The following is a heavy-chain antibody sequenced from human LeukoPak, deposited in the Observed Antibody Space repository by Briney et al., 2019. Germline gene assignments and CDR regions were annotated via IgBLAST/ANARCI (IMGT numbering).Heavy chain of an antibody. V-gene: IGHV3-48*03. D-gene: IGHD4-17*01. CDR1: GFTFSSYE. Sequence: GGSLRLSCAASGFTFSSYEMNWVRQAPGKGLEWVSYISRTRSAIYYADSAKGRFTISRDNAKNSLYLQMNSLRAEDTAVYYCARDLLHDYGDYGDLGYWGQGTLVTVSS. CDR3: ARDLLHDYGDYGDLGY. CDR2: ISRTRSAI. J-gene: IGHJ4*02.